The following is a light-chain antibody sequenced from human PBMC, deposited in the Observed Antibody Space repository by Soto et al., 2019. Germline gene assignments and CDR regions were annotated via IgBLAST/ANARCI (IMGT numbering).Light chain of an antibody. CDR2: GSS. CDR1: QSVNSD. Sequence: ETVMTQSPATLSVSPGERATLSCRASQSVNSDLAWYQKKPGQAPRLLIYGSSTRATGIPARFSGGGSGTEFTLTISSLQSEDFADYYCQQNNNWPRTFGQGTKVDIK. J-gene: IGKJ1*01. CDR3: QQNNNWPRT. V-gene: IGKV3-15*01.